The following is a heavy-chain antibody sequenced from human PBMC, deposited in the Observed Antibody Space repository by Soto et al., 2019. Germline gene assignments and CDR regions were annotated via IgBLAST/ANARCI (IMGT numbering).Heavy chain of an antibody. D-gene: IGHD3-16*02. Sequence: GGSLRLSCAASGFTFSSYAMSWVRQAPGKGLEWVSAISGSGGSTYYADSVKGRFTISRDNSKNTLYLQMNSLRAEDTAVYYYAKDRGLHLGELSLVGAFDIWGQGTMVTVSS. CDR3: AKDRGLHLGELSLVGAFDI. J-gene: IGHJ3*02. V-gene: IGHV3-23*01. CDR1: GFTFSSYA. CDR2: ISGSGGST.